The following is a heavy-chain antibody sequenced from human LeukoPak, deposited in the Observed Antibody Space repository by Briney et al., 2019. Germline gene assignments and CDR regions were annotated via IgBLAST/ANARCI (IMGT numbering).Heavy chain of an antibody. CDR2: ISAYNGNT. J-gene: IGHJ3*02. V-gene: IGHV1-18*01. D-gene: IGHD3-10*01. CDR3: ARDSSIWFGESIGSGGAFDI. Sequence: ASVKVSCKASGYTFTSYGISWVRQAPGQGLEWMGWISAYNGNTNYAQKLQGRVTMTTDTSTSTAYMELRSLRSDDTAVYYCARDSSIWFGESIGSGGAFDIWGQGTMVTVSS. CDR1: GYTFTSYG.